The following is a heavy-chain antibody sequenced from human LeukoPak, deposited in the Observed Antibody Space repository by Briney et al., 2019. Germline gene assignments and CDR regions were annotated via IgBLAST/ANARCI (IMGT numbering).Heavy chain of an antibody. D-gene: IGHD1-14*01. CDR2: INHSGST. J-gene: IGHJ6*03. Sequence: PSETLSLTCAVYGGSFSGYYWSWIRQPPGKGLEWIGEINHSGSTNYNPSLKSRVTISVDTSKNQFSLKLSSVTAADTAVYYCARRPARYYYYMDVWGKGTTVTISS. CDR3: ARRPARYYYYMDV. CDR1: GGSFSGYY. V-gene: IGHV4-34*01.